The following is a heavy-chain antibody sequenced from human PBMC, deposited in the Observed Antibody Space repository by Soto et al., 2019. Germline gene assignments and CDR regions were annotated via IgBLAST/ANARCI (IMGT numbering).Heavy chain of an antibody. J-gene: IGHJ6*02. CDR3: AKEGQYYDILTGYRSYYGMDV. CDR2: ISYDGSNK. CDR1: GFTFSTYN. D-gene: IGHD3-9*01. V-gene: IGHV3-30*18. Sequence: GGSLRLSCAASGFTFSTYNMHLVRQAPGKGLEWVAVISYDGSNKYYADSVKGRFTISRDNSKNTLYLQMNSLRAEDTAVYYCAKEGQYYDILTGYRSYYGMDVWGQGTTVTVS.